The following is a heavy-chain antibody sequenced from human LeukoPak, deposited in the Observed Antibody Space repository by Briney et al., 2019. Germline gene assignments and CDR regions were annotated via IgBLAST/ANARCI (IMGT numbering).Heavy chain of an antibody. CDR3: ARDRYYDILTGYYLLMDY. CDR1: GYTFTSYG. CDR2: ISAYNGKT. J-gene: IGHJ4*02. Sequence: GASVKVSCKASGYTFTSYGISWVRQAPGQGHEWMGGISAYNGKTNNAQKLQGRVTMTTDTYTSTDYMELRSLRSDDTAVYSCARDRYYDILTGYYLLMDYWGQGTLVTVSS. V-gene: IGHV1-18*01. D-gene: IGHD3-9*01.